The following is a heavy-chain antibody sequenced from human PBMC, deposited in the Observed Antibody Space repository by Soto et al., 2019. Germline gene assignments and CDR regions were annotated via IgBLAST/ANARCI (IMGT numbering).Heavy chain of an antibody. D-gene: IGHD6-19*01. CDR1: GFTCSSYG. CDR3: PSGWYRPV. J-gene: IGHJ4*02. CDR2: IWYGGSNK. V-gene: IGHV3-33*01. Sequence: QVQLVESGGGVVQPGRSLRLSCAASGFTCSSYGMHWVRQAPGKGLEWVAVIWYGGSNKYYADAVKGRFTISRDNSKNTRYLQMNSRRAEDAAVYYCPSGWYRPVWGQGTPVTVSS.